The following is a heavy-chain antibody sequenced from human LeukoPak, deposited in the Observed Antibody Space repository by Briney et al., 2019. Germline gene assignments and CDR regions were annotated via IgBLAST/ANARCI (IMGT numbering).Heavy chain of an antibody. Sequence: GGSLRLSCAASGFTFSNYYMSWIRRAPGKGLEWVSYISSSGSTIYYADSVKGRFTISRDNAKNSLYLQMNSLRAEDTAVYYCAKEQWLTSLDYYYYYGMDVWGQGTTVTVSS. V-gene: IGHV3-11*01. CDR3: AKEQWLTSLDYYYYYGMDV. J-gene: IGHJ6*02. CDR2: ISSSGSTI. D-gene: IGHD6-19*01. CDR1: GFTFSNYY.